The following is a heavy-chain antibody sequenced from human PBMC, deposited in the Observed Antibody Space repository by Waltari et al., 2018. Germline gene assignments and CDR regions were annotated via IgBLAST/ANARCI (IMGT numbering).Heavy chain of an antibody. CDR2: VSYDGRKE. J-gene: IGHJ6*02. CDR1: EFTFSNYG. Sequence: QARLVESGGGVVQPGKTLRLSCVGSEFTFSNYGMHWARQAPGKGLEWVAVVSYDGRKEYYADSLKGRFTISRDNSKSTLYLEMNGLTVEDTATYYCAKSHPLYFDWWGGMDVWGQGTTVTVSS. CDR3: AKSHPLYFDWWGGMDV. V-gene: IGHV3-30*18. D-gene: IGHD3-9*01.